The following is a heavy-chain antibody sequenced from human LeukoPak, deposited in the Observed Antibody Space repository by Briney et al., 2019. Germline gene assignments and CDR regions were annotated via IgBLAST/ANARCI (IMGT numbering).Heavy chain of an antibody. CDR2: INHSGST. V-gene: IGHV4-34*01. CDR3: AREGEDYDFDY. D-gene: IGHD3-16*01. Sequence: SVTLSLTCAVYGGSFSGYYWSWIRQPPGKGLEWIGEINHSGSTNYNPSLKSRVTISVDTSKNQFSLKLSSVTAADTAVYYCAREGEDYDFDYWGQGTLVTVSS. J-gene: IGHJ4*02. CDR1: GGSFSGYY.